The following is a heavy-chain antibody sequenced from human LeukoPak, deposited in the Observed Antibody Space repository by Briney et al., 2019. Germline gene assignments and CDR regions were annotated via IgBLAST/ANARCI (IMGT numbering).Heavy chain of an antibody. V-gene: IGHV3-43*02. CDR1: GFLFDVFA. J-gene: IGHJ4*02. CDR3: AKDPYSGSYYAPYYFDY. D-gene: IGHD1-26*01. Sequence: GGSLTLSCGVSGFLFDVFAMLWVRHPRGGGVEWVFHISGGGDSTYYADSVKGRFTISRDNSKNSLYLQMNILRTEDTALYYCAKDPYSGSYYAPYYFDYWGQGTLVTVSS. CDR2: ISGGGDST.